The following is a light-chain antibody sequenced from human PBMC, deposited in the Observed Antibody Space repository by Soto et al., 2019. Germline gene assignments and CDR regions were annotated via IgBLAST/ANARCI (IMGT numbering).Light chain of an antibody. CDR3: QQYGSSPGT. CDR2: GAS. CDR1: QSVSSSY. V-gene: IGKV3-20*01. J-gene: IGKJ2*02. Sequence: EIVLTQSPGTLSLXXXXXATXSCRAXQSVSSSYLAWYQQKPGQAPRLLIYGASSRATGIPDRFSGSGSGTDFTLTISRLEPEDFAVYYCQQYGSSPGTFGQGTKLEIK.